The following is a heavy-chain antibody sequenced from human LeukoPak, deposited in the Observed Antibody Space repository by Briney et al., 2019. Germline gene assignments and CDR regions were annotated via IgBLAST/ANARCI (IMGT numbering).Heavy chain of an antibody. J-gene: IGHJ5*02. D-gene: IGHD3-16*02. V-gene: IGHV3-23*01. Sequence: GGSLRLSCAASGFTFSSYAMSWVRQAPGKGLEWVSAISDNGGSTYYADSVKGRFTISRDNSKNTLYLQMNSLRAEDTAVYYCARRNWDDYVWGSYRSNWFDPWGQGSLVTVSS. CDR1: GFTFSSYA. CDR3: ARRNWDDYVWGSYRSNWFDP. CDR2: ISDNGGST.